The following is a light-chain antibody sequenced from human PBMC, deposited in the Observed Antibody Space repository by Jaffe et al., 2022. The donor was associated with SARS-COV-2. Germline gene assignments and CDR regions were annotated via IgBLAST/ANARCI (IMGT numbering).Light chain of an antibody. V-gene: IGLV1-47*01. J-gene: IGLJ2*01. Sequence: QSVLTQLPSASGTPGQGVIISCSGSNSNIGANPVYWFQHLPGTAPKLLIYRNNLRPSGVPDRFSGSKSGTSASLAISGVRSEDEADYYCAAWDDGLSGAVFGGGTKLTVL. CDR1: NSNIGANP. CDR3: AAWDDGLSGAV. CDR2: RNN.